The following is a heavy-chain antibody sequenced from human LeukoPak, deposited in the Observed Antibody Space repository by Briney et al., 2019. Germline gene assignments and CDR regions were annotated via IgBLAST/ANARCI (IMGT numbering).Heavy chain of an antibody. D-gene: IGHD5-12*01. J-gene: IGHJ4*02. V-gene: IGHV4-39*01. Sequence: PSETLSLTCTVSGGSISSSSYYWGWIRQPPGKGLEWTGSIYYSGSTYYNPSLKSRVTISVDTSKNQFSLKLSSVTAADTAVYYCASLRYVAQPHFDYWGQGTLVTVSS. CDR3: ASLRYVAQPHFDY. CDR2: IYYSGST. CDR1: GGSISSSSYY.